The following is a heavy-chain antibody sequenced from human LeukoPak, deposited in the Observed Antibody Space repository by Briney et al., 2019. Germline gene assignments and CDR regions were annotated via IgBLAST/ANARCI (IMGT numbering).Heavy chain of an antibody. CDR1: GGTFSSYA. CDR2: IIPIFGTA. V-gene: IGHV1-69*13. D-gene: IGHD6-19*01. CDR3: ARSGTVAGLDY. Sequence: SVKDSCMASGGTFSSYAISRVRQAPGQGLEWMGGIIPIFGTANYAQKFQGRVTITADESTSTAYMELSSLRSEDTAVYYCARSGTVAGLDYWGQGTLVTVSS. J-gene: IGHJ4*02.